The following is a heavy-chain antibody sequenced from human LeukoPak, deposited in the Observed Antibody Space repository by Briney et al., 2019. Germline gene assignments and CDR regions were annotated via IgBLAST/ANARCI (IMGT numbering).Heavy chain of an antibody. CDR1: GGTFSSYA. CDR2: IIPIFGTA. Sequence: GASVKVSCKASGGTFSSYAISWVRQAPGQGLEWMGGIIPIFGTANYAQKFQGRVTMTRDMSTSTVYMEVSSLTSEDTAMYYCAVGYNYAPIDYWGQGTLVTVSS. D-gene: IGHD5-18*01. J-gene: IGHJ4*02. V-gene: IGHV1-69*05. CDR3: AVGYNYAPIDY.